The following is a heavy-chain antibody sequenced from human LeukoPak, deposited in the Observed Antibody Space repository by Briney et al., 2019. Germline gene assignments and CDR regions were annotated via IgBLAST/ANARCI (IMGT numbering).Heavy chain of an antibody. Sequence: ASVKVSCKASGGTFSSYAISWVRQAPGQGLEWMGGIIPIFGTANYAQKFQGRVTITADESTSTAYMELSSLRSEDTAVYYCARDARGAAAADDPLDIWGQGTTATVSS. CDR1: GGTFSSYA. D-gene: IGHD6-13*01. CDR2: IIPIFGTA. CDR3: ARDARGAAAADDPLDI. J-gene: IGHJ3*02. V-gene: IGHV1-69*01.